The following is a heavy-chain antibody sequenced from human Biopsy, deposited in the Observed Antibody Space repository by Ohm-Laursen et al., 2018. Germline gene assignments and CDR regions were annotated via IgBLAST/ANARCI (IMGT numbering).Heavy chain of an antibody. CDR2: INPSGSDA. CDR1: GYTFTNYY. V-gene: IGHV1-46*01. Sequence: ASVKVSCKASGYTFTNYYMHWVRQAPGQGLEWMGIINPSGSDATYAQKFRGRVTMTRDTSTSTAYMDLSSLRSEDTAVYYCAADSGSGSHFRFDYWGQGALVSVSS. CDR3: AADSGSGSHFRFDY. J-gene: IGHJ4*02. D-gene: IGHD3-10*01.